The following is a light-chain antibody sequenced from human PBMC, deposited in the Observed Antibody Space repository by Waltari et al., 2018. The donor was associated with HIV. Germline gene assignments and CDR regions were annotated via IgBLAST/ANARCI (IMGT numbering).Light chain of an antibody. J-gene: IGLJ3*02. CDR1: SFDVGDYNY. CDR2: EVT. CDR3: ISYRSGFTLM. V-gene: IGLV2-14*01. Sequence: QSALTKPPSVSGSPGQPITISCLGTSFDVGDYNYVPWYQQHPGKAPKLLIYEVTNRPAVVSNRFSGSKSGNTASLTISGLQAEDDADYYCISYRSGFTLMFGGGTKLTVL.